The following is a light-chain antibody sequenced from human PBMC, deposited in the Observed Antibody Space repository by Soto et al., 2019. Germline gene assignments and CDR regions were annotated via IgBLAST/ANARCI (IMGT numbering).Light chain of an antibody. V-gene: IGKV2-28*01. J-gene: IGKJ5*01. Sequence: IVMTQSPLSLPVTPGEPASISCRSSQSLLYSNGYNYLDWYLQRPGQSPXLLIYLGSNRAPGVPDRFSGSGSGTDFTLKIRRVEAEDVGVYYCMQGLQDLTGGQGTRLEIK. CDR1: QSLLYSNGYNY. CDR3: MQGLQDLT. CDR2: LGS.